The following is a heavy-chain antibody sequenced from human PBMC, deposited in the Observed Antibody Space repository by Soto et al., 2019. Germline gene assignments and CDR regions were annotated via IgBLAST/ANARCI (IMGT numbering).Heavy chain of an antibody. J-gene: IGHJ4*02. CDR2: IYYSRST. CDR3: ARVFGNFWSVYHIDH. CDR1: GGSISTSY. Sequence: SETLSLTCTVSGGSISTSYWSWIRQPPGKGLEWIGHIYYSRSTYYNPSLKSRVTISVDTSKNQFSLNLSSVTAADTAVYYCARVFGNFWSVYHIDHWGQGTQVTVSS. D-gene: IGHD3-3*01. V-gene: IGHV4-59*01.